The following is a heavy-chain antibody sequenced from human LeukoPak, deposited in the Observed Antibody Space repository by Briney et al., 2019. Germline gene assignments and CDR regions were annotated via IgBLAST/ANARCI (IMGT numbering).Heavy chain of an antibody. CDR3: ARDLVGSAISYSSGAWDY. Sequence: EASVKVSCKASGYTFTSYHLHWVRQAPGQGLEWMGIINPSGGSPNYAQKFQGRVTFTADESTSTAYMELSSLRPEDTAVYYCARDLVGSAISYSSGAWDYWGQGTLVTVSS. CDR2: INPSGGSP. V-gene: IGHV1-46*01. CDR1: GYTFTSYH. D-gene: IGHD3-10*01. J-gene: IGHJ4*02.